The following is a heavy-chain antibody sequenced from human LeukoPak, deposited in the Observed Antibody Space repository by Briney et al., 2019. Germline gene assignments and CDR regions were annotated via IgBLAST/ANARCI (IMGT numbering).Heavy chain of an antibody. CDR3: AKGYGRGIAAAADY. V-gene: IGHV3-23*01. D-gene: IGHD6-13*01. Sequence: ETLSLTCTVSGGSISSSSYYWGWIRQPPGKGLEWVSAISGSGGSTYYADSVKGRFTISRDNSKNTLYLQMNSLRAEDTAVYYCAKGYGRGIAAAADYWGQGTLVTVSS. CDR1: GGSISSSSYY. CDR2: ISGSGGST. J-gene: IGHJ4*02.